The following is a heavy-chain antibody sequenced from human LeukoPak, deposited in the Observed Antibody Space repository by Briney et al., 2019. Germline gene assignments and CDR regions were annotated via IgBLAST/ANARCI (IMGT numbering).Heavy chain of an antibody. CDR1: GYTFTGYY. Sequence: ASVKVSCKASGYTFTGYYMHWVGQAPGQGLEWMGWINPNSGGTNYAQKLQGRVTMTTDTSTSTAYMELRSLRSDDTAVYYCARDLDSVVVGATTGGYWGQGTLVTVSS. CDR3: ARDLDSVVVGATTGGY. J-gene: IGHJ4*02. D-gene: IGHD1-26*01. V-gene: IGHV1-2*02. CDR2: INPNSGGT.